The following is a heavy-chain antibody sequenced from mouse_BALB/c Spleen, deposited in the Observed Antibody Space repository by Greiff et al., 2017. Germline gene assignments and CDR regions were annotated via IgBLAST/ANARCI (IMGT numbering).Heavy chain of an antibody. CDR3: ARGKYYAMDY. Sequence: EVKLMESGPELVKPGASVKISCKASGYSFTGYFMNWVKQSHGKSLEWIGRINPYNGDTFYNQKFKGKATLTVDKSSSTAYMQLKSLTSEDSAVYYCARGKYYAMDYWGQGTSVTVSS. J-gene: IGHJ4*01. CDR2: INPYNGDT. CDR1: GYSFTGYF. V-gene: IGHV1-37*01.